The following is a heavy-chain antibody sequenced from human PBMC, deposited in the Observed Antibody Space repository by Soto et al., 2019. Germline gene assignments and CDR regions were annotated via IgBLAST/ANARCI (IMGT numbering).Heavy chain of an antibody. V-gene: IGHV2-5*02. CDR1: GFSLSTSGVG. J-gene: IGHJ4*02. CDR3: ARTPVPGYSSSWFNFDD. Sequence: QITLKESGPTLVKPTQTLTLTCTFSGFSLSTSGVGVGWIRQPPGKALEWLALIYWADDKRSSPSLKSRLTITTDTSKTQVVLTMTTMDPVDTATYYCARTPVPGYSSSWFNFDDWGQGTLVTVSS. CDR2: IYWADDK. D-gene: IGHD6-13*01.